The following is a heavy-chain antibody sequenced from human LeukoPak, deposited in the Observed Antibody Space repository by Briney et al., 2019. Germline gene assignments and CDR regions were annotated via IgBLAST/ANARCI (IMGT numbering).Heavy chain of an antibody. V-gene: IGHV3-73*01. Sequence: GGSLRLSCAASGFTFSGSAMHWVRQASGKGLEWVGRIRSKANSYATAYAASVKGRFTISRDNSKNTAYLQMNSLKTEDTAVYYCTRGIAAAGDVWGKGTTVTVSS. CDR1: GFTFSGSA. J-gene: IGHJ6*04. D-gene: IGHD6-13*01. CDR2: IRSKANSYAT. CDR3: TRGIAAAGDV.